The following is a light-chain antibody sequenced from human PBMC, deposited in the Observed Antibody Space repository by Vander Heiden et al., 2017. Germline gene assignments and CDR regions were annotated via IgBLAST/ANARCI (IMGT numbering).Light chain of an antibody. J-gene: IGLJ3*02. Sequence: QSVLTQPPSASGTPGQRVTISCSGSSSNIGSNAVNWYQQLPGAAPKLLMSTTNQRPSGVPDRFSGSKSGTSASLAISGLQSADEADYYCAAWDGSLNGWVFGGGTQVTVL. CDR1: SSNIGSNA. CDR3: AAWDGSLNGWV. V-gene: IGLV1-44*01. CDR2: TTN.